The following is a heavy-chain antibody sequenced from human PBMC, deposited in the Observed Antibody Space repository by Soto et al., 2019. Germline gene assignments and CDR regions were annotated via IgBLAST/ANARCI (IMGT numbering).Heavy chain of an antibody. CDR3: TRGFPVANSYYFDY. J-gene: IGHJ4*02. Sequence: SGGSLRLSCAASGFTFSSYAMNWVRQAPGKGLEWVSVISGSGDSTYYADSVKGRFTISRDNSKNTVSLQMNSLRADDTAVYFCTRGFPVANSYYFDYWGQGALVTVSS. CDR1: GFTFSSYA. CDR2: ISGSGDST. V-gene: IGHV3-23*01. D-gene: IGHD5-12*01.